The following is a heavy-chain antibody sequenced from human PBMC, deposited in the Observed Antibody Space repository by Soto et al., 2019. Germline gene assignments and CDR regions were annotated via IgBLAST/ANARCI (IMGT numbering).Heavy chain of an antibody. D-gene: IGHD1-20*01. Sequence: EVQLVESGGGLVQPGGSLRLSCAASGFTFSSYSMNWVRQAPGKGLEWVSYISSSSSTIYYADSVKGRFTISRDNAKNSLYLQMNSLRAEDTAVYYCARRMRYPTYYYGMDVWGQGTTVTVSS. J-gene: IGHJ6*02. CDR3: ARRMRYPTYYYGMDV. CDR1: GFTFSSYS. V-gene: IGHV3-48*01. CDR2: ISSSSSTI.